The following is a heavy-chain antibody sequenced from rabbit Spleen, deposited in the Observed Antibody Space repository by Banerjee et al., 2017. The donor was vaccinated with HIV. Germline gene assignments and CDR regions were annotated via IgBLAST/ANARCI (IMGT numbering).Heavy chain of an antibody. D-gene: IGHD1-1*01. CDR2: INSFTGRP. CDR3: ARDLVGVIGWNFYL. V-gene: IGHV1S45*01. J-gene: IGHJ4*01. Sequence: EQLEESGGGLVKPEGSLTLTCKASGVSFSDKDVMCWVRQAPGKGLEWIASINSFTGRPVYATWAKGRFTVSKTSSTTVTLQMTSLTATDRATYFCARDLVGVIGWNFYLWGQGTLVTVS. CDR1: GVSFSDKDV.